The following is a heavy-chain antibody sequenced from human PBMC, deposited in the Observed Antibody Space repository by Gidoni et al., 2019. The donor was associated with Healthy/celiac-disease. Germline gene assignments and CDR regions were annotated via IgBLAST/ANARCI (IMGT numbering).Heavy chain of an antibody. D-gene: IGHD1-26*01. CDR3: ARRNSIVGATVYYYYYMDV. Sequence: EVQLVQSGAAVKKPGESLRISCKGSGYSFTSYWISWVRQMPGKGLEWMGRIDPSDSYTNYSPSFQGHVTISADKSISTAYLQWSSLKASDTAMYYCARRNSIVGATVYYYYYMDVWGKGTTVTVSS. CDR1: GYSFTSYW. CDR2: IDPSDSYT. V-gene: IGHV5-10-1*03. J-gene: IGHJ6*03.